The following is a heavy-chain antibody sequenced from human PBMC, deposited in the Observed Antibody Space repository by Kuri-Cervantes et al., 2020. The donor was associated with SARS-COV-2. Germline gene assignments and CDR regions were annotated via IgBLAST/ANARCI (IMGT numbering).Heavy chain of an antibody. CDR3: ARESEVDGAFDI. J-gene: IGHJ3*02. Sequence: LSLTCAASGFTFSSYAMHWVRQAPGKGLEWVAVISYDGSNKYYADSVKGRFTISRDNSKNTLYLQMNSLRAEDTAVYYCARESEVDGAFDIWGQGTMVTVSS. D-gene: IGHD5-24*01. CDR2: ISYDGSNK. CDR1: GFTFSSYA. V-gene: IGHV3-30-3*01.